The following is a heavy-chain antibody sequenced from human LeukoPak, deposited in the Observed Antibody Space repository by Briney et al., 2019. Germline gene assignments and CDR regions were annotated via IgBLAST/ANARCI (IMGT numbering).Heavy chain of an antibody. CDR3: SRGHNWNDWFDA. J-gene: IGHJ5*02. V-gene: IGHV4-4*07. Sequence: PSGTLSLTCRVSGGSMSSYYWTWIRQPASKGLEWIGRIHGSGISNYNPSLKSRVTMSLDTSKNEFSLKVASVTAADTAVYYCSRGHNWNDWFDAWGQGTLVTVSS. D-gene: IGHD1-20*01. CDR1: GGSMSSYY. CDR2: IHGSGIS.